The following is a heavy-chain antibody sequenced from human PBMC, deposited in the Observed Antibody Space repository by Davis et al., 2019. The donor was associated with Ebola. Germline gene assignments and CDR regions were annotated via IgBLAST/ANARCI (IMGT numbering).Heavy chain of an antibody. CDR1: GYTFTNFG. Sequence: AASVKVSCKTSGYTFTNFGISWIRQAPGQGLQWLGWINIFNGNTNYAQNLEGRLTVTRDTSTSTAYMELRSLRSDDTAVYYCARDPMVRGVIDYYGMDVWGQGTTVTVSS. CDR2: INIFNGNT. CDR3: ARDPMVRGVIDYYGMDV. J-gene: IGHJ6*02. D-gene: IGHD3-10*01. V-gene: IGHV1-18*01.